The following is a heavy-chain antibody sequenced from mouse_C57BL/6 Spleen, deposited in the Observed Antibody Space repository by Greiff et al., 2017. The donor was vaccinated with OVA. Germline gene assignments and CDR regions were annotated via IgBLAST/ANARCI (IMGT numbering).Heavy chain of an antibody. CDR2: IYPGDGDT. Sequence: QVHVKQSGPELVKPGASVKISCKASGYAFSSSWMNWVKQRPGKGLEWIGRIYPGDGDTNYNGKFKGKATLTADKSSSTAYMQLSSLTSEDSAVYFCARGFITTVPYYYAMDYWGQGTSVTVSS. J-gene: IGHJ4*01. CDR1: GYAFSSSW. CDR3: ARGFITTVPYYYAMDY. V-gene: IGHV1-82*01. D-gene: IGHD1-1*01.